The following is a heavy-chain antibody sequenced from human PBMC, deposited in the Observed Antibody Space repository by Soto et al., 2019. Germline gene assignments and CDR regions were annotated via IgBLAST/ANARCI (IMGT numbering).Heavy chain of an antibody. D-gene: IGHD5-18*01. Sequence: SETLSLTCAVSGGSISSSNWWSWVRQPPGKGLEWIGEIYHSGSTNYNPSLKSRVTIPVDTSKNQFSLKLSSVTAADTAVYYCARRYGSCFDYWGQGTLVTVSS. CDR1: GGSISSSNW. CDR2: IYHSGST. J-gene: IGHJ4*02. V-gene: IGHV4-4*02. CDR3: ARRYGSCFDY.